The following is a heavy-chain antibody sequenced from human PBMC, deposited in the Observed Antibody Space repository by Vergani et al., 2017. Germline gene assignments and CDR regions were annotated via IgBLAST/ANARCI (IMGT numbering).Heavy chain of an antibody. Sequence: QVQLEESGPGLVKPSETLSLPCTVSGGPFNTYYWSWIRQSPGKGLEWIGYIYSTGSPNYNPSLNSRVTMSVDTSKNQFSLKLRSVTAADTAVYFCARVMDRDXASTGYRLEGMDIWGQGTTVTISS. D-gene: IGHD3-9*01. J-gene: IGHJ6*02. V-gene: IGHV4-59*13. CDR2: IYSTGSP. CDR1: GGPFNTYY. CDR3: ARVMDRDXASTGYRLEGMDI.